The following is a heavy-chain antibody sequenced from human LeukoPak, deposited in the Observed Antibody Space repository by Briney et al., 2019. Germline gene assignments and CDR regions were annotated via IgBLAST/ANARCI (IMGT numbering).Heavy chain of an antibody. CDR3: ARDLWFGVDY. CDR2: ISSSSGAI. V-gene: IGHV3-48*02. CDR1: GFTFSTYI. J-gene: IGHJ4*02. Sequence: GGSLRLSCAASGFTFSTYIMNWVRQAPGKGLEWVSYISSSSGAIYYADSVKGRFTISRDNAKNSLYLQMNSLRDEDTAVYYCARDLWFGVDYWGQGTLVTVSS. D-gene: IGHD3-10*01.